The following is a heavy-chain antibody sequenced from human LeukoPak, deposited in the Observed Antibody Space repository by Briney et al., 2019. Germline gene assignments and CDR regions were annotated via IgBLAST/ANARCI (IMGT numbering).Heavy chain of an antibody. CDR2: ISAYNGNT. V-gene: IGHV1-18*01. CDR1: GYTVTSYG. D-gene: IGHD3-22*01. J-gene: IGHJ4*02. Sequence: ASVKVSCKASGYTVTSYGISWVRQAPGQGLEWVGWISAYNGNTNHAQKLQGRVTMTTDTSTSTAYMELRSLRSDDTAVDYCARIHDSSGYYYAPIDYWGQGTLVTVSS. CDR3: ARIHDSSGYYYAPIDY.